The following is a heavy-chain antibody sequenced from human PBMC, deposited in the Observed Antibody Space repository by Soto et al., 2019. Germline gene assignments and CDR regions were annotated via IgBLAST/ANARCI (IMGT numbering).Heavy chain of an antibody. Sequence: QTLSLTCAISGDSVSSNSAVWNWIRQSPSRGLDWLGRRYYRSKWYHDYAVSVKSRITINPYTSKIQVSVQRNSVTPEDTPVYYCAKASLYSRSWFYNWFQPWGQGTLVTVSP. V-gene: IGHV6-1*01. CDR3: AKASLYSRSWFYNWFQP. CDR2: RYYRSKWYH. CDR1: GDSVSSNSAV. J-gene: IGHJ5*02. D-gene: IGHD6-13*01.